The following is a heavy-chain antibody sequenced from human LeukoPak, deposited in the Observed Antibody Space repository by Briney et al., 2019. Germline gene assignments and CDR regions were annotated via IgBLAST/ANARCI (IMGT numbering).Heavy chain of an antibody. CDR1: GFTLSSYG. J-gene: IGHJ4*02. D-gene: IGHD6-19*01. CDR3: ARDTGVGWLVGFDY. V-gene: IGHV3-33*01. CDR2: IWYDGSNK. Sequence: PGGSLRLSCAPPGFTLSSYGMHCVRQAPGQGLEWVADIWYDGSNKNYADSVKGRYTISRDNSKNTLYLQMDSLRAGDTAVYYCARDTGVGWLVGFDYWGQGTLVTVSS.